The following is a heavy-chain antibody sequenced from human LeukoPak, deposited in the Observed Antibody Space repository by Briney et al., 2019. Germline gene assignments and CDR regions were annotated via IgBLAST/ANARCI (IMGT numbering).Heavy chain of an antibody. Sequence: SETLSLTCTVSGGSISSSSYYWSWIRQPPGKGLEWIGYIYYSGSTNYNPSLKSRVTISVDTSKNQFSLKLSSVTAADTAVYYCANLNTALIGGFDYWGLGTLVTVSS. CDR3: ANLNTALIGGFDY. J-gene: IGHJ4*02. D-gene: IGHD5-18*01. CDR2: IYYSGST. CDR1: GGSISSSSYY. V-gene: IGHV4-61*05.